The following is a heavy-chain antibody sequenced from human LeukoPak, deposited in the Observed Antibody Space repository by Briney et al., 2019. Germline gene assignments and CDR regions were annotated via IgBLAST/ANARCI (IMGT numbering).Heavy chain of an antibody. D-gene: IGHD5-18*01. CDR2: ISYDGSNK. Sequence: GGSLRLSCAAPGFTFSSYGMHWVRQAPGKGLEWVAVISYDGSNKYYADSVKGRFTISRDNSKNTLYLQMSSLRAEDTAVYYCAKAVDTAMVTGYFDYWGQGTLVTVSS. CDR1: GFTFSSYG. J-gene: IGHJ4*02. CDR3: AKAVDTAMVTGYFDY. V-gene: IGHV3-30*18.